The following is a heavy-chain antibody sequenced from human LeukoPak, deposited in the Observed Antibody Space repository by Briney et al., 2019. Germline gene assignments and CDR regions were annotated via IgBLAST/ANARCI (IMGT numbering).Heavy chain of an antibody. J-gene: IGHJ4*02. Sequence: PGGSLRLSCAASGFTFSSYSMNWVRQAPGKGLEWVSSISSSSSYIYYADSVKGRFTISRDNAKNSLYLQMNSLRAEDTAVYYCARESFGYGFPYFDYWGQGTLVTVSS. V-gene: IGHV3-21*01. D-gene: IGHD5-18*01. CDR2: ISSSSSYI. CDR1: GFTFSSYS. CDR3: ARESFGYGFPYFDY.